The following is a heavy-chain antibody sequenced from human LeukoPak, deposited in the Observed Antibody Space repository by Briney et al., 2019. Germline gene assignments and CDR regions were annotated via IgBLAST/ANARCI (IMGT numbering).Heavy chain of an antibody. J-gene: IGHJ1*01. CDR2: INPNSGGT. V-gene: IGHV1-2*02. CDR1: GYTFTGYY. CDR3: ARGSGSYSAEYFQH. Sequence: ASVKVSCTASGYTFTGYYMHWVRQAPGQGLEWMGWINPNSGGTNYAQKFQGRVTMTRDTSISTAYMELSRLRSDDTAVYYCARGSGSYSAEYFQHWGQGTLVTVSS. D-gene: IGHD1-26*01.